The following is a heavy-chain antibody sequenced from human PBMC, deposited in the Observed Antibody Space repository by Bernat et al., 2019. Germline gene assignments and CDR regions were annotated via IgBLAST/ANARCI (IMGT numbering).Heavy chain of an antibody. CDR3: AKDAVLRFLEWLLSHPEGGGMDV. Sequence: VQLVESGGGVVQPGRSLRLSCAASGFTFSSYGMHWVRQAPGKGLEWVAVISYDGSNKYYADSVKGRFTISRDNSKNTLYLQMNSLRAEDTAVYYCAKDAVLRFLEWLLSHPEGGGMDVWGQGTTVTVSS. V-gene: IGHV3-30*18. D-gene: IGHD3-3*01. J-gene: IGHJ6*02. CDR1: GFTFSSYG. CDR2: ISYDGSNK.